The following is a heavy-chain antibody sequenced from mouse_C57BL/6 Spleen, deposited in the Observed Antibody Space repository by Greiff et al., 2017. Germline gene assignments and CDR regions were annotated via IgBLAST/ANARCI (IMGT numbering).Heavy chain of an antibody. D-gene: IGHD1-1*01. CDR1: GFSLTSYG. CDR3: ARPPYGSSHWYFDV. V-gene: IGHV2-2*01. J-gene: IGHJ1*03. CDR2: IWSGGST. Sequence: VKLVESGPGLVQPSQSLSITCTVSGFSLTSYGVHWVRQSPGKGLEWLGVIWSGGSTDYNAAFISRLSISKDNSKSQVFFKMNSLQADDTARYYCARPPYGSSHWYFDVWGTGTTVTVSS.